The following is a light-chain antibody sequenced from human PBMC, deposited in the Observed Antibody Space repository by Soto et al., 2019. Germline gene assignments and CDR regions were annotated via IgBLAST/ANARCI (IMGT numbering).Light chain of an antibody. CDR3: SSYTSSSVV. CDR2: EVS. CDR1: SSDVGSYNR. Sequence: QSALTQPPSVSGSPGQSVTISCTGTSSDVGSYNRVSWYQQPPGTAPKLMIYEVSNRPSGVPDRFSGSKSGNTASPTISGLQAEDEDDYYCSSYTSSSVVFGGGTKLTVL. J-gene: IGLJ2*01. V-gene: IGLV2-18*02.